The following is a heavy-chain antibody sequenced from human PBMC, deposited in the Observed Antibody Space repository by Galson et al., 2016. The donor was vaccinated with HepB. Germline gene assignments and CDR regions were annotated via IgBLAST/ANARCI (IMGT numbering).Heavy chain of an antibody. V-gene: IGHV3-23*01. CDR1: AFTFSSYP. CDR3: AKDRWELLRGFDY. D-gene: IGHD1-26*01. J-gene: IGHJ4*02. Sequence: SLRLSCAGSAFTFSSYPMSWVRQAPGKGLEWVSATSGSGDITYYADSVKGRFTISRDNSKNTVYLQMNSLRAEDTAVYYCAKDRWELLRGFDYWGQGTLVTVSP. CDR2: TSGSGDIT.